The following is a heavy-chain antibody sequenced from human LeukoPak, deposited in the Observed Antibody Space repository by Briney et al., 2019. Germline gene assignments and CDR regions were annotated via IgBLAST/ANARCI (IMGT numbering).Heavy chain of an antibody. J-gene: IGHJ4*02. CDR3: AKETAAKYSSGWTGGGPSLQY. D-gene: IGHD6-19*01. CDR1: GYTFSSYG. V-gene: IGHV3-30*18. Sequence: GRSLRLSCAASGYTFSSYGIHWVRQAPGKGLEWVAVISYDGSNKYYADSVKGRFTISRDNSKNTLYLQMNSLRTEDTAVYYCAKETAAKYSSGWTGGGPSLQYWGQGTLATVSS. CDR2: ISYDGSNK.